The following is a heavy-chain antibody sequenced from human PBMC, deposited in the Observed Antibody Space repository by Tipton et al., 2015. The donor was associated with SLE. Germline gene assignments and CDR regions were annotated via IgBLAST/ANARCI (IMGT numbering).Heavy chain of an antibody. V-gene: IGHV3-11*04. Sequence: SLRLSCAASGFRFSDYYMNWMRQAPGKGLEWVSHISYSGSTIYYADSVKGRFTISRDNAKNSLYLQMNNLRAEDTAVYYCARDIWGYDALDIWGRGTMVAVSS. J-gene: IGHJ3*02. CDR1: GFRFSDYY. CDR2: ISYSGSTI. CDR3: ARDIWGYDALDI. D-gene: IGHD3-16*01.